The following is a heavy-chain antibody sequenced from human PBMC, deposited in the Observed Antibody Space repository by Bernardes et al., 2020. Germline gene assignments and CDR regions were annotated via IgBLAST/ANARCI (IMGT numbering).Heavy chain of an antibody. CDR3: AISPIVVVPAAMRALDWFDP. J-gene: IGHJ5*02. D-gene: IGHD2-2*01. CDR1: GYTFTSYD. Sequence: ASVKVSCKASGYTFTSYDINWVRQATGQGLEWMGWMNPNSGNTGYAQKFQGRVTMTRNTSISTAYMELSSLRSEDTAVYYCAISPIVVVPAAMRALDWFDPWGQGTLVTVSS. V-gene: IGHV1-8*01. CDR2: MNPNSGNT.